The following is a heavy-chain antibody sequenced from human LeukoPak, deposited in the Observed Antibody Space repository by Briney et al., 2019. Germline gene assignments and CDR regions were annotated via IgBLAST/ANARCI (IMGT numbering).Heavy chain of an antibody. Sequence: GGSLRLSCAASGFTFSDYYMSWIRQAPGKGLEWVSYISSSGSTINYADSVKGRFTISRDNAKNSLYLQMNSLRAEDTAVYYCAAGMYDFWSGYVDYWGQGTLVTVSS. CDR3: AAGMYDFWSGYVDY. J-gene: IGHJ4*02. CDR1: GFTFSDYY. CDR2: ISSSGSTI. D-gene: IGHD3-3*01. V-gene: IGHV3-11*04.